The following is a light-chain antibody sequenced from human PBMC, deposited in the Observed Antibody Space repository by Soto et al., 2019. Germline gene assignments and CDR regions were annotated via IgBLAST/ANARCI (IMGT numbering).Light chain of an antibody. J-gene: IGKJ5*01. CDR3: QQRASWPPSIT. CDR1: PSVGSH. Sequence: NVLTQSPATLSLSPGGRATLSCRASPSVGSHLAWYQQKPGQAPRLLIHDASSRATGIPPRFSGSGSGTDFTLTINSLEPEDFAVYYCQQRASWPPSITSCQGARPEIK. V-gene: IGKV3-11*01. CDR2: DAS.